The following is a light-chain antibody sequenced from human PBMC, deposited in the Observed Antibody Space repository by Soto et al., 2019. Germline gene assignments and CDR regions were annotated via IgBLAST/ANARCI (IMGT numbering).Light chain of an antibody. CDR2: GAS. CDR1: QTVSSN. V-gene: IGKV3-15*01. J-gene: IGKJ2*01. CDR3: QQYNDWSPYT. Sequence: EIVMTQSPATLSVSPGERATLSCRASQTVSSNLAWYQQRPGQAPRLLIYGASTWATGIPDRFSGSGSGTEFTLTISSLQSEDFAVYYCQQYNDWSPYTFGQGTKLEIK.